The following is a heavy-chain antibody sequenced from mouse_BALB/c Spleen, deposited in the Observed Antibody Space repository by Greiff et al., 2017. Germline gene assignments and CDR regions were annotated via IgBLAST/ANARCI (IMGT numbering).Heavy chain of an antibody. CDR1: GFTFNTYA. J-gene: IGHJ4*01. D-gene: IGHD1-1*01. Sequence: EVQRVESGGGLVQPKGSLKLSCAASGFTFNTYAMHWVCQAPGKGLEWVARIRSKSNNYATYYADSVKDRFTISRDDSQSMLYLQMNNLKTEDTAMYYCVRQGSSSMDYWGQGTSVTVSS. CDR3: VRQGSSSMDY. V-gene: IGHV10-3*03. CDR2: IRSKSNNYAT.